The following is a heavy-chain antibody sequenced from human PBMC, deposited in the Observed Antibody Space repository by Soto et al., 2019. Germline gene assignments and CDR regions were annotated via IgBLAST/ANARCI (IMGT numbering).Heavy chain of an antibody. D-gene: IGHD3-10*01. V-gene: IGHV3-21*01. Sequence: PVGSLRLSCISSGFTFRTYTMNWVRQAPGKGLEWVSGIRGFSPYTFYAESVKGRFTISRDNAKNSLYLQMNSLRAEDTAVYYCARDRGYDAHDYYYNAMDGWGQGTTVTVSS. CDR3: ARDRGYDAHDYYYNAMDG. CDR2: IRGFSPYT. J-gene: IGHJ6*02. CDR1: GFTFRTYT.